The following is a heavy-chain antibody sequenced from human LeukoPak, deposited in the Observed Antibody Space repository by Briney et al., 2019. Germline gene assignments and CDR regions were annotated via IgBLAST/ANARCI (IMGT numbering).Heavy chain of an antibody. Sequence: SETLSLTCTVSGGSISSYYWSWIRQPPGKGLEWIGYIYYSGSTNYNPSLESRVTISVDTSKNQFSLKLSSVTAADTAVYYCARVPYSYGSTPDYWGQGTLVTVSS. D-gene: IGHD5-18*01. V-gene: IGHV4-59*01. CDR2: IYYSGST. J-gene: IGHJ4*02. CDR3: ARVPYSYGSTPDY. CDR1: GGSISSYY.